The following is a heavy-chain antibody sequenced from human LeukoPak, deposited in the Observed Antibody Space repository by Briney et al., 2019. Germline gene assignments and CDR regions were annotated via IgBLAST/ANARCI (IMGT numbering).Heavy chain of an antibody. Sequence: GESLKISCKGSGYSFTSYWIGWVRQMPGKGLEWMGIIYPGDSDTRYSPSFQGQVTISADKSISTAYLQWSSLKASDTAMYYCARESDMDCSGGSCYFGFDPWGQGTLVTVSS. D-gene: IGHD2-15*01. CDR1: GYSFTSYW. CDR2: IYPGDSDT. J-gene: IGHJ5*02. CDR3: ARESDMDCSGGSCYFGFDP. V-gene: IGHV5-51*01.